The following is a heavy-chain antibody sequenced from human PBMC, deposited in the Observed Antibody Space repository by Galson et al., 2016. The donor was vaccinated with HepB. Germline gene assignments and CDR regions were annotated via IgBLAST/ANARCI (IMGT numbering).Heavy chain of an antibody. V-gene: IGHV1-3*01. CDR1: GYTFTNYA. Sequence: VSCKASGYTFTNYAIHWVRQAPGQRLEWMGWINAGNGNTRYSQKFQGRVTITRDTSASTAYMELSSLRSEDTAVYYCARGLLLLWFGELYYWGQGTLVTVSS. J-gene: IGHJ4*02. CDR2: INAGNGNT. D-gene: IGHD3-10*01. CDR3: ARGLLLLWFGELYY.